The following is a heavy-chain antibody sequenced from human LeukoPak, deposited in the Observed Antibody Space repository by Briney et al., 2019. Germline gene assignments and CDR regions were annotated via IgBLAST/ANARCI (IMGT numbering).Heavy chain of an antibody. CDR2: IYHSGST. V-gene: IGHV4-30-2*01. Sequence: SQTLSLTCAVSGGSISSGGYSWSWIRQPPGKGLEWIGYIYHSGSTNYNPSLKSRVTISVDTSKNQFSLKLSSVTAADTAVYYCARDMGYMRGIGYWGQGTLVTVSS. D-gene: IGHD3-16*01. CDR1: GGSISSGGYS. CDR3: ARDMGYMRGIGY. J-gene: IGHJ4*02.